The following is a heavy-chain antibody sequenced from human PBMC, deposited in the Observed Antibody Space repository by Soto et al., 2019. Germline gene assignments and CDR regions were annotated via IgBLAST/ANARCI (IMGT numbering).Heavy chain of an antibody. CDR3: AKELTCTCYPLDY. CDR2: ISGSAGST. Sequence: EVQLLESGGGLVQPGGSLRLSCAASGFTLSNDAMTWVRQAPGKGLEWVSVISGSAGSTFYADSVKGRFTISRDNSKNTLYLQMNSLRAEDTAIYYCAKELTCTCYPLDYWGQGTLVTFSS. V-gene: IGHV3-23*01. CDR1: GFTLSNDA. D-gene: IGHD3-9*01. J-gene: IGHJ4*02.